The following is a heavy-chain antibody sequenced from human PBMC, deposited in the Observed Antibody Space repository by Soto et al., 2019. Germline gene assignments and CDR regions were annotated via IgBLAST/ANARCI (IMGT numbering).Heavy chain of an antibody. CDR3: ARDNYYYDSSGYEFRGYFDY. D-gene: IGHD3-22*01. Sequence: SETLSLTCIVSGGSISNYYWSWIRQPPGKGLEWIGYIYYSGSTYYNPSLKSRVTISVDTSKNQFSLKLSSVTAADTAVYYCARDNYYYDSSGYEFRGYFDYWGQGTLVTVSS. J-gene: IGHJ4*02. CDR1: GGSISNYY. CDR2: IYYSGST. V-gene: IGHV4-59*06.